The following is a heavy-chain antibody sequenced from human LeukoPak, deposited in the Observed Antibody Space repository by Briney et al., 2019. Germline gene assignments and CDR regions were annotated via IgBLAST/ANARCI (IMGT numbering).Heavy chain of an antibody. V-gene: IGHV4-39*07. CDR2: IYYSGST. CDR1: GGSISSSSYY. J-gene: IGHJ4*02. Sequence: PSETLSLTCTVSGGSISSSSYYWGWIRQPPGKGLEWIGSIYYSGSTYYNPSLKSRVTISVDTSKNQFSLKLSSVTAADTAVYYCARGDSSGRTPFDYWGQGTLVTVSS. CDR3: ARGDSSGRTPFDY. D-gene: IGHD3-22*01.